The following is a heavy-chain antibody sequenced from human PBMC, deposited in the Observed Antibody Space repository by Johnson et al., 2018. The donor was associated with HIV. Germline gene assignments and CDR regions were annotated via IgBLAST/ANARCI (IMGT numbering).Heavy chain of an antibody. J-gene: IGHJ3*02. D-gene: IGHD3/OR15-3a*01. CDR2: ISYDGSNK. CDR1: GFTFSSYG. V-gene: IGHV3-30*18. CDR3: AKGFFELDDAFDI. Sequence: QVQLVESGGGVVQPGRSLRLSCAASGFTFSSYGMHWVRQAPGKGLEWVAVISYDGSNKYYAYSVKGRFTISRDNSKNTLYLQMNSLRAEDTAVYYCAKGFFELDDAFDIWGQVTMVTVSS.